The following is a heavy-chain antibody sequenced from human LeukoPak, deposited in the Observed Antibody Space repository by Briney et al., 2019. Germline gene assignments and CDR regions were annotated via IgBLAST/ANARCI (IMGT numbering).Heavy chain of an antibody. CDR1: GGSISSGGYS. D-gene: IGHD3-22*01. V-gene: IGHV4-30-4*07. Sequence: SETLSLTCTVSGGSISSGGYSWSWIRQPPGKGLEWIGYIYYSGSTYYNPSLKGRVTISVDTSKNQFSLKLSSVTAADTAVYYCARVYYYDSSGYYPIWFYYYYMDVWGKGTTVTVSS. CDR3: ARVYYYDSSGYYPIWFYYYYMDV. CDR2: IYYSGST. J-gene: IGHJ6*03.